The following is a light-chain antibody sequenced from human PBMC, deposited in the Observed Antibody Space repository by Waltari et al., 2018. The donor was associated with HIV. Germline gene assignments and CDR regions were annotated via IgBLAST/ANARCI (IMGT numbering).Light chain of an antibody. J-gene: IGKJ2*01. CDR2: GAS. CDR1: QSVSNSY. CDR3: QQYGSSPPT. Sequence: ELVLTQSPGTLSLSPGERATLSCRASQSVSNSYLAWYQQKPGQAPRLLVYGASSRATGIPDRFSDSGSGTDFTLTISRLEPEDFAVYYCQQYGSSPPTFGQGTKLEIK. V-gene: IGKV3-20*01.